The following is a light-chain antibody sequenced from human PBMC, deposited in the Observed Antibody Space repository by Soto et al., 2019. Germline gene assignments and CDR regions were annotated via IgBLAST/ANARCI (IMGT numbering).Light chain of an antibody. CDR3: QQSYSTPRT. CDR2: AAS. V-gene: IGKV1-39*01. CDR1: QSISSY. J-gene: IGKJ1*01. Sequence: DIQMTQSPSSLSASVGDRVTITCRASQSISSYLNWYQQKPGKAPKLLIYAASSLQSGVPSRSSGSGSGTDFTLTISSLQPEDFATCYCQQSYSTPRTFGQGTKVEIK.